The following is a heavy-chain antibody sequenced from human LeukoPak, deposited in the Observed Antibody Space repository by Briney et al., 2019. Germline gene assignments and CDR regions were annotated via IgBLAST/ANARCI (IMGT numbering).Heavy chain of an antibody. D-gene: IGHD3-16*01. CDR1: GYTFTSYG. Sequence: GASVKVSCKASGYTFTSYGISWVRQAPGQGLEWMGWISTYKYNTNYAQKLQGRVTMTTDPSTTTAYMELRSLRSDDTAVYYCARDNDSRDPPHFDYWGQGTLVTVSS. CDR3: ARDNDSRDPPHFDY. V-gene: IGHV1-18*04. CDR2: ISTYKYNT. J-gene: IGHJ4*02.